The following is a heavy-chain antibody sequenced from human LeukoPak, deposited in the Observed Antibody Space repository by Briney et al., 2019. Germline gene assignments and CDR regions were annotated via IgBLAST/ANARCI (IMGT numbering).Heavy chain of an antibody. Sequence: ASVEVSCKASGYTFTSYSISWVRQAPGQGLERMGWMGAYNGNTNYAQKLQGRVTMTTDTSTSTAYMELRSLRSDDTAVYYCARLDYFSSPNAYYFDYWGQGTLVTVSS. V-gene: IGHV1-18*01. J-gene: IGHJ4*02. CDR1: GYTFTSYS. CDR3: ARLDYFSSPNAYYFDY. CDR2: MGAYNGNT. D-gene: IGHD2/OR15-2a*01.